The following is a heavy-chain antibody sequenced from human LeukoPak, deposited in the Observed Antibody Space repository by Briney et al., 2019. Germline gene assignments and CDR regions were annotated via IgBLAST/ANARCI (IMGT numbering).Heavy chain of an antibody. CDR3: VRSKHGGLDY. V-gene: IGHV3-30*01. CDR2: ISFDGINK. J-gene: IGHJ4*02. D-gene: IGHD3-10*01. CDR1: GFTFSNYA. Sequence: GRSLRLSCRASGFTFSNYAMHWVRQAPGKGLEWVAVISFDGINKYYADSVKGRLTISRDNSENTLYLQMNSLSTEDTAVYYSVRSKHGGLDYWGQGTLVPVSS.